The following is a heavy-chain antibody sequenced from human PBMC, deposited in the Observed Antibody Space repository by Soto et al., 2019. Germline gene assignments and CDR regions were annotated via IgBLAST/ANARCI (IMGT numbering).Heavy chain of an antibody. D-gene: IGHD6-19*01. Sequence: QIILKESGPTLVKPTQTLTLTCSFSGFSLSTTSVGVGWIRQSPGKALQWLTLIYWDGDKRYSPSQKRRLTITKDTSKNQVVLTMTNMDPVDTGTYYCVYMLPQQWMSFNVWGQGTMVIVSS. CDR3: VYMLPQQWMSFNV. V-gene: IGHV2-5*02. CDR1: GFSLSTTSVG. J-gene: IGHJ3*01. CDR2: IYWDGDK.